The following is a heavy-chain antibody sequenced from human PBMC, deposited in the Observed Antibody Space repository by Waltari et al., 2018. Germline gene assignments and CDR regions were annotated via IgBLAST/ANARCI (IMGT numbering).Heavy chain of an antibody. J-gene: IGHJ3*02. D-gene: IGHD1-1*01. V-gene: IGHV4-31*03. Sequence: QVQLQESGPGLVKPSQTLSLTCTVPGGSIRSGGYYWSWIRQHPGKGLEWIGYIYYSGSTYYNPSLKSRVTISVDTSKNQFSLKLSSVTAADTAVYYCARGLRLGFGTSDIWGQGTMVTVSS. CDR1: GGSIRSGGYY. CDR2: IYYSGST. CDR3: ARGLRLGFGTSDI.